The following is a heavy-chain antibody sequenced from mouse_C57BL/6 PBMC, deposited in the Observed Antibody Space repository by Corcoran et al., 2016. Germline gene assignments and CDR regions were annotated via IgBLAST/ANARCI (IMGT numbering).Heavy chain of an antibody. CDR1: GYTFTTYG. J-gene: IGHJ3*01. D-gene: IGHD2-4*01. CDR2: INTYSGVP. V-gene: IGHV9-3*01. CDR3: ARCPRIYYDYDGFAY. Sequence: QIQLVQSGPELKKPGETVKISCKASGYTFTTYGMSWVKQAPGKGLKWMGWINTYSGVPTYADDFKGRFAFSLETSASTAYLQINNLKNEDTATYFCARCPRIYYDYDGFAYWGQGTLVTVSA.